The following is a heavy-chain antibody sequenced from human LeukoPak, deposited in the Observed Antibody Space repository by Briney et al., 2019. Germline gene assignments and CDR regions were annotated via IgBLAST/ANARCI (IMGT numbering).Heavy chain of an antibody. CDR1: GFTFSNYW. CDR2: MSTTGRTL. D-gene: IGHD2-21*01. V-gene: IGHV3-11*01. CDR3: ARGGLLHLDY. Sequence: PGGSLRLSCAASGFTFSNYWVGWIRQSPEKGLEWVSYMSTTGRTLFYSDSVKGRFIISRDNAKNSLYLQMNSLRAEDTAVYYCARGGLLHLDYWGQGTLVTVSS. J-gene: IGHJ4*02.